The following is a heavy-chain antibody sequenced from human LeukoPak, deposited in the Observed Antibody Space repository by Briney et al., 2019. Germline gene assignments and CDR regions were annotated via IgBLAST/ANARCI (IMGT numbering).Heavy chain of an antibody. J-gene: IGHJ6*04. CDR3: ARVGEYCSGGSCYAIGSMDV. D-gene: IGHD2-15*01. CDR1: GYTFTGYY. CDR2: INPSSGST. V-gene: IGHV1-46*01. Sequence: GASVKVSCKASGYTFTGYYMQWVRQAPGQGLEWMGMINPSSGSTSYAQKFQGRVTMTRDMSTSTVYMELSSLRSEDTAVYYCARVGEYCSGGSCYAIGSMDVWGKGTTVTVSS.